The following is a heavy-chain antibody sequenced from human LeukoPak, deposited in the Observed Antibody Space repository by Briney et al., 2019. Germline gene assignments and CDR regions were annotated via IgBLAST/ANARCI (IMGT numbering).Heavy chain of an antibody. CDR3: ARDENWGPDY. D-gene: IGHD7-27*01. V-gene: IGHV1-2*02. Sequence: GASVTVSCTASGYTFTGHYMHWVRQAPGHGLKWMGWIHAGTGDTNYAQKFQGRFTMTRDTSISTLYMELNRLTSDDTAVYFCARDENWGPDYWGQGTLVTVSS. J-gene: IGHJ4*02. CDR1: GYTFTGHY. CDR2: IHAGTGDT.